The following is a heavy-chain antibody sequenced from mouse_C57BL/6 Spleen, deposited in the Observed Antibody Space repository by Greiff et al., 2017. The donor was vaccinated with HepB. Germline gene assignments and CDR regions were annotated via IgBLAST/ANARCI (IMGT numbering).Heavy chain of an antibody. CDR1: GYTFTSYW. Sequence: QVQLQQPGAELVKPGASVKLSCKASGYTFTSYWMHWVKQRPGRGLEWIGRIDPNSGGTKYNEKFKSKATLTVDKPSSTAYMQLSSLTSEDSAVYYCARSRFITTVVAYYFDYWGQGTTLTVSS. V-gene: IGHV1-72*01. J-gene: IGHJ2*01. CDR3: ARSRFITTVVAYYFDY. D-gene: IGHD1-1*01. CDR2: IDPNSGGT.